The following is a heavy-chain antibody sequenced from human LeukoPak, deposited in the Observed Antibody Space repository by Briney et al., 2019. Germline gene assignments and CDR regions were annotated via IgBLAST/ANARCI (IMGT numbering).Heavy chain of an antibody. CDR2: IRSKAYGGTT. Sequence: GGSLRLSCTASGFTFGDYAMSWFRQAPGKGLEWVGFIRSKAYGGTTEYAASVKGRFTISRDDSKSIAYLQMNSLKTEGTAVYYCTRGSRGSGSYYSRFDYWGQGTLVTVSS. V-gene: IGHV3-49*03. J-gene: IGHJ4*02. D-gene: IGHD3-10*01. CDR3: TRGSRGSGSYYSRFDY. CDR1: GFTFGDYA.